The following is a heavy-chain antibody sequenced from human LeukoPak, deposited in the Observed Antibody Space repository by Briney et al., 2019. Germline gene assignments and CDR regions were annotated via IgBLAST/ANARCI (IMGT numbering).Heavy chain of an antibody. J-gene: IGHJ6*02. CDR1: GFTLSSYG. CDR2: IWFDGSYK. D-gene: IGHD2-15*01. V-gene: IGHV3-33*01. CDR3: ARDPSGGSYYYGMDV. Sequence: PGRSLRLSCAASGFTLSSYGMHWVRQAPGNGLEWVAVIWFDGSYKYYADSVKGRFTISRDNSKNTLYLQMSSLRAEDTAVYFCARDPSGGSYYYGMDVWGQGTTVTFSS.